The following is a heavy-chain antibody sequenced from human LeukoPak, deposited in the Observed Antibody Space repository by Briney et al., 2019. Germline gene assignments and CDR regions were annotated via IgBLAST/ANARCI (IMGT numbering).Heavy chain of an antibody. CDR1: GFTFSSYA. Sequence: GGSLRLACAASGFTFSSYAMSWVRQAPGKGLEWVSAISGSGGTTHCADSVKGRFTISRDNSKTPLYLQMNSLRAEDAAVYYCAKGTYGSGSYSQDYWGQGTLVTVSS. D-gene: IGHD3-10*01. J-gene: IGHJ4*02. CDR2: ISGSGGTT. CDR3: AKGTYGSGSYSQDY. V-gene: IGHV3-23*01.